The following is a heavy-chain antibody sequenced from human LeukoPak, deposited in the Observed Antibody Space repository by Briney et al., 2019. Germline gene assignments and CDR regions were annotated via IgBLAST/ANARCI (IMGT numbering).Heavy chain of an antibody. Sequence: GGSLRLSCAASGFTFSSYSMNWVRQAPGKGPEWVSYISTGSSTIYYADSVKGRFTISRDNAKNSLSLQMNSLRVEDTAVYYCAKDEVGGHFEYWGQGTLVTVSS. CDR2: ISTGSSTI. CDR3: AKDEVGGHFEY. J-gene: IGHJ4*02. D-gene: IGHD1-26*01. V-gene: IGHV3-48*04. CDR1: GFTFSSYS.